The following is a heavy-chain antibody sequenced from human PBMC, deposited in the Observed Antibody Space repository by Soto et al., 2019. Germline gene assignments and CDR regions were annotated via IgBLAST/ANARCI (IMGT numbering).Heavy chain of an antibody. CDR3: ARDGSANWNYDEYYYYYYGMDV. D-gene: IGHD1-7*01. CDR1: GGTFSSYA. V-gene: IGHV1-69*01. J-gene: IGHJ6*02. CDR2: IIPIFGTA. Sequence: SVKFSCKASGGTFSSYAISWVRQAPGQWLEWMGGIIPIFGTANYAQKFQGRVTITADESTSTAYMELSSLRSEDTAVYYCARDGSANWNYDEYYYYYYGMDVWGQGTTVTVSS.